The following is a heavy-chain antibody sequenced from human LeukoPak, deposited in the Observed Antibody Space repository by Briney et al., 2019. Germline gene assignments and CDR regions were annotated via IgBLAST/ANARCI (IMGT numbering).Heavy chain of an antibody. V-gene: IGHV4-31*03. CDR3: ARSPSDEDTAMVHFDY. D-gene: IGHD5-18*01. CDR2: IYYSGST. CDR1: GGSISSGSYY. J-gene: IGHJ4*02. Sequence: SETLSLTCTVSGGSISSGSYYWSWIRQHPGKGLEWIGYIYYSGSTYYNPSLKSRVTISVDTSKNQFSLKLSSVTAADTAVYYCARSPSDEDTAMVHFDYWGQGTLVTVSS.